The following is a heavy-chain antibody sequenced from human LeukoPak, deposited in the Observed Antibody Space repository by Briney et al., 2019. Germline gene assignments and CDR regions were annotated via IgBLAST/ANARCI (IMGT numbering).Heavy chain of an antibody. CDR1: GFTFKNYW. V-gene: IGHV3-74*01. D-gene: IGHD6-19*01. CDR3: AKDIEEWLVKGGGCFDY. Sequence: GGSLRLSCAASGFTFKNYWMHWVRQAPGKGLVWVSRLNTDGSSTTYADSVKGRFTISRDNSKNTLYLQMNSLRAEDTAVYYCAKDIEEWLVKGGGCFDYWGQGTLVTVSS. CDR2: LNTDGSST. J-gene: IGHJ4*02.